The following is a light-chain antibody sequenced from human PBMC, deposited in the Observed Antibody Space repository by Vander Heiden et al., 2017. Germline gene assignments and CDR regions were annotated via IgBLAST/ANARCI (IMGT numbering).Light chain of an antibody. J-gene: IGLJ1*01. CDR3: SSYAGSNNYV. CDR2: EVT. Sequence: SALTPPPPSSGSPGRSVPMSSTGNSSDVGGYNHVSWYQQHPGKAPKLMIYEVTQRPSGVPDRFSGSKSGNTASLTVSGLQDEDEAEYYCSSYAGSNNYVFGTGTKVTVL. CDR1: SSDVGGYNH. V-gene: IGLV2-8*01.